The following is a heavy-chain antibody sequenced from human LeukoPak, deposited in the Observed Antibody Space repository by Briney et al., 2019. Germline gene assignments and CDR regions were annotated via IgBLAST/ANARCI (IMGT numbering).Heavy chain of an antibody. V-gene: IGHV3-23*01. J-gene: IGHJ5*02. CDR2: ISGSGSST. CDR1: GCTFSNYA. D-gene: IGHD2-15*01. CDR3: AKEGVLAATIYNWFDP. Sequence: GGSLRLSCEASGCTFSNYAITWVRQAPGKGLELVSGISGSGSSTYYADSVKGRFTISRDKSKNTLYLQMDSLRAEDTAVYYCAKEGVLAATIYNWFDPWGQGTLVTVSS.